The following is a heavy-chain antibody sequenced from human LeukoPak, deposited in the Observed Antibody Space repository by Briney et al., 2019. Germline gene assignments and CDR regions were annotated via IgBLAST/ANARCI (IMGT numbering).Heavy chain of an antibody. J-gene: IGHJ6*02. V-gene: IGHV4-59*08. CDR3: ASGEGPLYGMDV. CDR2: IYYSGST. Sequence: SETLSLTCTVSGVSISSYYWSWIRQPPGKGLEWIGYIYYSGSTNYNPSLKSRVTISVDTSKNQFSLKLSSVTAADTAVYYCASGEGPLYGMDVWGQGTTVTVSS. D-gene: IGHD3-10*01. CDR1: GVSISSYY.